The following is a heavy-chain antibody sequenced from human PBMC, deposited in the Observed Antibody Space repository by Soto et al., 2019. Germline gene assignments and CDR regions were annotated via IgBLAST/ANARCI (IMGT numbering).Heavy chain of an antibody. CDR2: ISDSGRT. V-gene: IGHV4-31*03. J-gene: IGHJ4*02. D-gene: IGHD3-10*01. CDR3: ARNDSGSKHFDY. CDR1: DDSISSGGYY. Sequence: PSETLSLTCTVSDDSISSGGYYWSWIRQHPGKGLEWIGYISDSGRTYYNPSLKSRVTISADTSKNQFSLKLRFVTAADTAVYYCARNDSGSKHFDYWGQGTLVTVSS.